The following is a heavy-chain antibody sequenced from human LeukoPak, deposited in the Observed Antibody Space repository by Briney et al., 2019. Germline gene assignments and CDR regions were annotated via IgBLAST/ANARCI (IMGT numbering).Heavy chain of an antibody. CDR2: IWYDGSNK. J-gene: IGHJ4*02. CDR1: GFTFSVYG. V-gene: IGHV3-33*06. Sequence: PGGSLRLSCAAPGFTFSVYGMHWVRQAPGKGLEWVALIWYDGSNKYYADSVKGRFTISRDNSENTLYLEMNSLTAEDTAVYYCAKDLSDNYNLFDYWGQGTLVTVSS. CDR3: AKDLSDNYNLFDY. D-gene: IGHD1-1*01.